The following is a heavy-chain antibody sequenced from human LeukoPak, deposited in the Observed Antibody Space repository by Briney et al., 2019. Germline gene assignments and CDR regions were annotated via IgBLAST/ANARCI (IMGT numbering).Heavy chain of an antibody. V-gene: IGHV1-2*02. CDR2: INPNSGGT. D-gene: IGHD1-26*01. Sequence: GASVKVSCKASGYTFTDHYIHWVRQAPGQGLEWMGWINPNSGGTNYAQKFQGRVTMTRDTSISTAYMELSSLRSEDTAVYYCARAPRVGASETREPRGAFDIWGQGTMVTVSS. CDR1: GYTFTDHY. J-gene: IGHJ3*02. CDR3: ARAPRVGASETREPRGAFDI.